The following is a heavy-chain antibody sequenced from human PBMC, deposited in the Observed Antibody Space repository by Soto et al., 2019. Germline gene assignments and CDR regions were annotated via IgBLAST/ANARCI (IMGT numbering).Heavy chain of an antibody. CDR1: GYSFTSYW. J-gene: IGHJ6*02. Sequence: PGESLKISCKGSGYSFTSYWISWVRQMPGKGLEWMGRIDPSDSYTNYSPSFQGHVTISADKSISTAYLQWSSLKASDTAMYYCALWFGALFPYYYGMDVWGQGTTVTVSS. CDR2: IDPSDSYT. CDR3: ALWFGALFPYYYGMDV. D-gene: IGHD3-10*01. V-gene: IGHV5-10-1*01.